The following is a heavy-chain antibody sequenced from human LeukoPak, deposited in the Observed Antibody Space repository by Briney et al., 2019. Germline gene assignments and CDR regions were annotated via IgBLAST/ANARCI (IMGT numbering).Heavy chain of an antibody. Sequence: RASETLSLTCTVSGGSISSYYWSWIRQPPGKGLEWIGYIYYIGSTNYNPSLKSRVTISVDTSKNQFSLKLSSVTAADTAVYYCARDAVAVNNWFDPWGQGTLVTVSS. CDR2: IYYIGST. D-gene: IGHD6-19*01. J-gene: IGHJ5*02. CDR3: ARDAVAVNNWFDP. V-gene: IGHV4-59*01. CDR1: GGSISSYY.